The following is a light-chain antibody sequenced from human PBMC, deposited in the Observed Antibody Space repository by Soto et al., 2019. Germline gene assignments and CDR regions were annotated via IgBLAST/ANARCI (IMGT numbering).Light chain of an antibody. V-gene: IGLV2-14*01. J-gene: IGLJ1*01. Sequence: QSVLTQPASVSGSPGQSITISCTVTSSDVGGYNYVSWYLHHPGQAPKLMIYEVDTRPSGVSDRFSGSKSGNTASLTISGLQAEDEADYYCSSYTSSSTSFVFGSGTKVTVL. CDR1: SSDVGGYNY. CDR3: SSYTSSSTSFV. CDR2: EVD.